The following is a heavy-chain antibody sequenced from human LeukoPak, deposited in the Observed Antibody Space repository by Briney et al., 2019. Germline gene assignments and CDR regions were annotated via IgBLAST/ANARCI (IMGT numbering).Heavy chain of an antibody. CDR2: INAGNGNI. D-gene: IGHD2-2*01. J-gene: IGHJ6*02. V-gene: IGHV1-3*01. Sequence: ASVKVSCKASGHTSTTYAIHWVRQAPGQGLEWMGWINAGNGNIKYSQKFQGRVTITGDTSASTAYMELSSLRSEDTAVYYCARGYCRSTSCYMDVWGQGTTVTISS. CDR3: ARGYCRSTSCYMDV. CDR1: GHTSTTYA.